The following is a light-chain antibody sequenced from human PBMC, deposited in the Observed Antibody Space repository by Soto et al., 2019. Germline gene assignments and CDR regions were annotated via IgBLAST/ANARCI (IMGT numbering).Light chain of an antibody. CDR1: TXDVGGYNY. V-gene: IGLV2-14*01. CDR3: SSYTSGSTLV. J-gene: IGLJ1*01. Sequence: QSVLTQPASVSGSPGQSITISCTGTTXDVGGYNYVSWYQQHPGKAPKLMIYEVSNRPSGVSNRFSGSKSGNTASLTISGLQTSDEADYYCSSYTSGSTLVFGTGTKVTVL. CDR2: EVS.